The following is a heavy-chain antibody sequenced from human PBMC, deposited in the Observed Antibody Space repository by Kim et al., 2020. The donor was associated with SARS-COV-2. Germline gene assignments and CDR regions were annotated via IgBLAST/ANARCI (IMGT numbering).Heavy chain of an antibody. CDR3: ANGPF. Sequence: GGSLRLSCAASGFTFGSQWMSWVRQTPGKGLEWVANIKPDGSGQDYVDSVRGRFIISRDNTKNSLYLQMNSLRAEDTAVYYCANGPFWGQGTLVTVSS. V-gene: IGHV3-7*01. J-gene: IGHJ4*02. CDR1: GFTFGSQW. CDR2: IKPDGSGQ.